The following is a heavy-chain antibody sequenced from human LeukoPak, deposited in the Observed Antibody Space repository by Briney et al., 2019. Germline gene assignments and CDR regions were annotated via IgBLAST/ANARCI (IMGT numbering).Heavy chain of an antibody. J-gene: IGHJ6*03. CDR2: INGDWSST. Sequence: GGSLRLSCAASGFTFSGYWMHWVRQAPAEGLVWVSRINGDWSSTTYADSVKGRFTISRDNAKNSLHLQMNTLRAEDTAVYYCVKGAAGGGGVTNYYYYYIDVWGKGTTVTVSS. CDR1: GFTFSGYW. CDR3: VKGAAGGGGVTNYYYYYIDV. D-gene: IGHD3-3*01. V-gene: IGHV3-74*01.